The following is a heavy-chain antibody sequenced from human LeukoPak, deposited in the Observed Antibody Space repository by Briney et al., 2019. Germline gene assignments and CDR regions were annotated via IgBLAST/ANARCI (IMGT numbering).Heavy chain of an antibody. CDR2: IYYSGST. J-gene: IGHJ4*02. V-gene: IGHV4-59*01. Sequence: SETLSLTCTVSGGSISSYYWSWIRQPPGKGLEWIGYIYYSGSTNYNPSLKSRVTISVDTSKNQFSLKLSSVTAADTAVYYCARSQGIGYIDYWGQGTLVTVSS. CDR1: GGSISSYY. CDR3: ARSQGIGYIDY. D-gene: IGHD2-21*01.